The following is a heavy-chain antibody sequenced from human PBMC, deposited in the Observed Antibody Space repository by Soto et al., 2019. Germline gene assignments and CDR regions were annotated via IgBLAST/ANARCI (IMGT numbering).Heavy chain of an antibody. CDR2: ISYDGSNK. D-gene: IGHD6-13*01. J-gene: IGHJ4*02. Sequence: QVQLVESGGGVVQPGRSLRLSCAASGFTFSSYAMHWVRQAPGKGLEWVAVISYDGSNKYYADSVKGRFTISRDNSKNTLYLQMNSLRAEDTAVYYCARDKVAAAGNSWGNFDYWGQGTLVTVSS. CDR1: GFTFSSYA. V-gene: IGHV3-30-3*01. CDR3: ARDKVAAAGNSWGNFDY.